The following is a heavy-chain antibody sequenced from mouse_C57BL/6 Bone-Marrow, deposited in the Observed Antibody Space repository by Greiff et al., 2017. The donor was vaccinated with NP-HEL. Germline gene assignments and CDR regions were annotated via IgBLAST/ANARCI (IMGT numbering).Heavy chain of an antibody. CDR3: TTGGYGNDDY. CDR1: GFNIKDDY. CDR2: IDPENGDT. J-gene: IGHJ2*01. Sequence: VQLQQSGAELVRPGASVKLSCTASGFNIKDDYMHWVKQRPEQGLEWIGWIDPENGDTEYASKFQGKATITADTSSNTAYLQLSSLTSEDTAVYYCTTGGYGNDDYRGQGTTLTVSS. D-gene: IGHD2-10*02. V-gene: IGHV14-4*01.